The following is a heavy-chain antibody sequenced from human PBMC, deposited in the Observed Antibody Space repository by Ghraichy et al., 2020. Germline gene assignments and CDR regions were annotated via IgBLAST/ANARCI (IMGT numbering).Heavy chain of an antibody. V-gene: IGHV3-30*18. D-gene: IGHD2-2*03. J-gene: IGHJ3*02. CDR1: GFTFSSYG. CDR2: ISYDGSNK. Sequence: GGSLRLSCAASGFTFSSYGMHWVRQAPGKGLEWVAVISYDGSNKYYADSVKGRFTISRDNSKNTLYLQMNSLRAEDTAVYYCAKDAMDWVAFDIWGQGTMVTVSS. CDR3: AKDAMDWVAFDI.